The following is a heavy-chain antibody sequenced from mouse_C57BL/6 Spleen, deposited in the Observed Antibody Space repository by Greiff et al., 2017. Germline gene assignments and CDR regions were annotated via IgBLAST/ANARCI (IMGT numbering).Heavy chain of an antibody. V-gene: IGHV5-16*01. CDR1: GFTFSDYY. CDR3: ARDGNKGFAY. D-gene: IGHD1-3*01. CDR2: INYDGSST. J-gene: IGHJ3*01. Sequence: DVKLVESEGGLVQPGSSMKLSCTASGFTFSDYYMAWVRQVPEKGLEWVANINYDGSSTYYLDSLKSRFIISRDNAKNILYLQMSSLKSEDTATYYCARDGNKGFAYWGQGTLVTVSA.